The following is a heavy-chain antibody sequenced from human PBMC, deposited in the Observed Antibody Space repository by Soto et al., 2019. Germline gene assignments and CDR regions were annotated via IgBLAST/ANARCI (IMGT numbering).Heavy chain of an antibody. Sequence: SETLSLTCTVSGGSISSSSYYWGWIRQPPGKGLEWIGSIYYSGSTYYNPSLKSRVTISVDTSKNQFSLKLSSVTAADTAVYYCARLYRGAVAFDIWGQGTMVTVSS. J-gene: IGHJ3*02. CDR3: ARLYRGAVAFDI. CDR2: IYYSGST. CDR1: GGSISSSSYY. V-gene: IGHV4-39*01. D-gene: IGHD3-10*01.